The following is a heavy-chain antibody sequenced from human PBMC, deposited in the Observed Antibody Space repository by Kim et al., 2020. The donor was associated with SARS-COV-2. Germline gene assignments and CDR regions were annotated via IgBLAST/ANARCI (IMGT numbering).Heavy chain of an antibody. CDR3: ARGYGYSYGAYYMDV. Sequence: SETLSLTCAVYGGSFSGYYWSWIRQPPGKGLEWIGEINHSGSTNYNPSLKSRVTISVDTSKNQFSLKLSSVTAADTAVYYCARGYGYSYGAYYMDVWGKGTTVTVSS. V-gene: IGHV4-34*01. CDR1: GGSFSGYY. J-gene: IGHJ6*03. CDR2: INHSGST. D-gene: IGHD5-18*01.